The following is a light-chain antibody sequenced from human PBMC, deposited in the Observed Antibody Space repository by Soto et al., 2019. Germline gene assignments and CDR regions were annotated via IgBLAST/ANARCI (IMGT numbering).Light chain of an antibody. CDR1: QSLYSNS. CDR2: GAS. CDR3: QEYSSSPPIT. V-gene: IGKV3-20*01. J-gene: IGKJ5*01. Sequence: EIVLTQSPGTLSLSPGERATLSCRASQSLYSNSLAWYQLKPGQAPRLLIYGASNRATGIPDRFSGSRSGRDFTLTISRLETEDLAVFYCQEYSSSPPITFGQGTRLEIK.